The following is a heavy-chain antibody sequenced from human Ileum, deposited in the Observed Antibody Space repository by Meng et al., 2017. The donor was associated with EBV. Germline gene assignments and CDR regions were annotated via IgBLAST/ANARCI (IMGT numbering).Heavy chain of an antibody. J-gene: IGHJ4*02. CDR1: GASISNSDHY. Sequence: PGAGPGPVEPSESLSLTCRVSGASISNSDHYWNWIRRSPGKGLEWIASIYRSGSSYFDPSLKSRVSLSLDTSKNQFSLKLSSVTAADTALYYCARDPAYPRGLFDSWGQGILVTVSS. D-gene: IGHD3-10*01. CDR2: IYRSGSS. CDR3: ARDPAYPRGLFDS. V-gene: IGHV4-39*07.